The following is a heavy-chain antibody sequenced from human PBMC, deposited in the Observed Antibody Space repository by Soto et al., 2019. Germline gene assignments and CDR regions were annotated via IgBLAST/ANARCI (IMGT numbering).Heavy chain of an antibody. D-gene: IGHD6-13*01. V-gene: IGHV1-8*01. Sequence: GASVQVSCKASGYTFTSYDINWVRQATGQGLEWMGWMNANNGNTGYAQKFQGRVTMTTDTSTSTAYMELRSLRSDDTAVYYCARTEAYSSSWYFDYWGQGTLVTVSS. CDR3: ARTEAYSSSWYFDY. CDR2: MNANNGNT. J-gene: IGHJ4*02. CDR1: GYTFTSYD.